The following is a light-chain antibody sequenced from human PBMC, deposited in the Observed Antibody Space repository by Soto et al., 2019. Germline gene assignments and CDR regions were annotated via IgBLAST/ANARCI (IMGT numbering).Light chain of an antibody. CDR2: AAS. CDR3: LQDYDFPYT. Sequence: AIRMTQSPSSFSASTVDRVTITCRASQGISSYLAWYQQKPGKAPKLLIYAASTLQSGVPSRFSGSGSGTDFTLTISSLQPEDVATYFCLQDYDFPYTFGQGTKVDNK. J-gene: IGKJ2*01. V-gene: IGKV1-8*01. CDR1: QGISSY.